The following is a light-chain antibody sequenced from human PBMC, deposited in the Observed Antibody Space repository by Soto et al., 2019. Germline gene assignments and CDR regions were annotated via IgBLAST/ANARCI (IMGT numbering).Light chain of an antibody. CDR1: QSVIRD. J-gene: IGKJ4*01. V-gene: IGKV3-15*01. CDR3: QQYNSWPLT. CDR2: GAS. Sequence: ETVMTQSPSTLSVSPGDRATLSCRASQSVIRDLAWYQKKPGQAPRLLIYGASTMPTGIPARFSGGGSGTEFTLTISSLQPEDFAIYYCQQYNSWPLTFGEGTKVEIK.